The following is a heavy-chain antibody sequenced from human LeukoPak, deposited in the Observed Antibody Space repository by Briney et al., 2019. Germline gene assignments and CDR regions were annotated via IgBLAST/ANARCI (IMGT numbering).Heavy chain of an antibody. CDR1: GFTFSNAW. CDR3: TCYDDSSGYFDY. CDR2: IKSKTDGGTT. D-gene: IGHD3-22*01. Sequence: GGSLRLSCAASGFTFSNAWMSWVRQALGKGLEWVGRIKSKTDGGTTDYAAPVKGRFTISRDDSKSTLYLQMNSLKTEDTAVYYCTCYDDSSGYFDYWGQGTLVTVSS. V-gene: IGHV3-15*01. J-gene: IGHJ4*02.